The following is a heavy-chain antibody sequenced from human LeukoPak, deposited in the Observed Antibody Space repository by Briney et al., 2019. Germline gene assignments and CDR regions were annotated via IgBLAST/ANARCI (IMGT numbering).Heavy chain of an antibody. J-gene: IGHJ4*02. CDR3: ARVSVAGHGGYYFDY. V-gene: IGHV1-69*04. D-gene: IGHD6-19*01. CDR1: VGTFSSYA. Sequence: ASVKVSCKASVGTFSSYAISWGRQAPGQGLEWMGRVIPILGIANNAQKFQGRGTITADKSTSTASMELSSLRSEDKAVYYCARVSVAGHGGYYFDYWGQGTLVTVSS. CDR2: VIPILGIA.